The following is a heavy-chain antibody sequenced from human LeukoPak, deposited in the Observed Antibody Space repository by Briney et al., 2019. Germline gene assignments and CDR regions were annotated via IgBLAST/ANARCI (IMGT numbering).Heavy chain of an antibody. J-gene: IGHJ6*04. CDR1: GGSFSGYY. CDR2: INHSGST. V-gene: IGHV4-34*01. Sequence: SETLSLTCAVYGGSFSGYYWSWIRQPPVKGLEWIGEINHSGSTNYNPSLKSRVTISVDTSKNQFSLKLSSVTAADTAVYYCARGQTFYGLDVWGKGTTVTVSS. CDR3: ARGQTFYGLDV.